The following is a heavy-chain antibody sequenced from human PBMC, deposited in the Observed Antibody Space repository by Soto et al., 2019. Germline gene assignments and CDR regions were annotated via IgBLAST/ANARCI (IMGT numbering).Heavy chain of an antibody. V-gene: IGHV3-23*01. D-gene: IGHD3-10*01. CDR3: AKNSGWFNT. J-gene: IGHJ5*02. CDR1: GFPFSATD. CDR2: IDGGGETT. Sequence: EFQVMQSGGGFVQPGGSLRLACAASGFPFSATDMSWVRQAPGKGLEWVSTIDGGGETTYYADSVRGRFTISRDNSKNTVYLQMYGLRVDDTAFYYCAKNSGWFNTWGQGDLVIVSS.